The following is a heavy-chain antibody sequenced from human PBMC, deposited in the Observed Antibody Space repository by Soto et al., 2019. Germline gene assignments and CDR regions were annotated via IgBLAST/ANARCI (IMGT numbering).Heavy chain of an antibody. Sequence: PXGSLKLSCAASGFTFGSYAMHWVRQAPGKGLEWVSVTSYVGNDKYYADSVRGRFTISRDNSKNTLYLQMNSLRPEDTAVYYCARPRASTDYFFYYGMDVWGQGTAVTVSS. CDR3: ARPRASTDYFFYYGMDV. V-gene: IGHV3-30-3*01. CDR2: TSYVGNDK. CDR1: GFTFGSYA. J-gene: IGHJ6*02.